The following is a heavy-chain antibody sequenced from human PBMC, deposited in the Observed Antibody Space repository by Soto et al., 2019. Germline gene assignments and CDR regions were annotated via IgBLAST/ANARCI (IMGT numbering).Heavy chain of an antibody. CDR1: GGTFSSYA. D-gene: IGHD6-6*01. V-gene: IGHV1-69*06. CDR2: IIPIFGTA. CDR3: ARDSYSGSSPIFLFY. Sequence: SVKVSCKASGGTFSSYAISWVRQALGQGLEWMGGIIPIFGTANYAQKFQGRVTITADKSTSTAYMELSSLRSEDTAVYYCARDSYSGSSPIFLFYWGQGTLVTVSS. J-gene: IGHJ4*02.